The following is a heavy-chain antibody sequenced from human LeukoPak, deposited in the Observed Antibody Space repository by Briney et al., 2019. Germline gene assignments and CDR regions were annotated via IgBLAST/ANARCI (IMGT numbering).Heavy chain of an antibody. CDR1: GYTFTSYG. D-gene: IGHD3-10*01. CDR3: AIFMVRGVVLFDY. Sequence: ASVKVSCKASGYTFTSYGISCVRQAPGQGLEWMGWISAYNGNTNYAQKLQGRVTMTTDTSTSTAYMELRSLRSDDAAVYYCAIFMVRGVVLFDYGGQGTLVTVSS. V-gene: IGHV1-18*01. CDR2: ISAYNGNT. J-gene: IGHJ4*02.